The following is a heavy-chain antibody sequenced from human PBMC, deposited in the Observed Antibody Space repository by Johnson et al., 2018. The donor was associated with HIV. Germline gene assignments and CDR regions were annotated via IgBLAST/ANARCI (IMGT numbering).Heavy chain of an antibody. J-gene: IGHJ3*02. CDR2: IKCDGSEK. D-gene: IGHD4-17*01. CDR3: VTNRVARMRGINDYGDSGGAFEI. Sequence: VQLVESGGGLVQPGGSLRLSCAASGFTFSSSWMHWVCQAPEKGLEWVANIKCDGSEKYYVDSVKGRLTISRDNAKNSLYLRVNSTRAEDMTVYYCVTNRVARMRGINDYGDSGGAFEIWGRGTMLTVSS. CDR1: GFTFSSSW. V-gene: IGHV3-52*01.